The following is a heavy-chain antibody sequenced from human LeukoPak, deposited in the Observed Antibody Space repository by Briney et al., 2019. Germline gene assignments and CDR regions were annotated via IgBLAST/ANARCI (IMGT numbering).Heavy chain of an antibody. Sequence: PGGSLRLSCAASGFTFSNSWMNWVRQAPGKGLEWVATIKPDGSEKYYVGSVKGRFTISRDNAKNSLYLQMNSLRADDTAVYYCARDRGYSSFDYWGQGTLVTVSS. CDR2: IKPDGSEK. CDR1: GFTFSNSW. J-gene: IGHJ4*02. V-gene: IGHV3-7*01. CDR3: ARDRGYSSFDY. D-gene: IGHD6-19*01.